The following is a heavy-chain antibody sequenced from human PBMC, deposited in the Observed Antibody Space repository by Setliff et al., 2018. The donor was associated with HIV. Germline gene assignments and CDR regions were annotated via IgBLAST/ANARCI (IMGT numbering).Heavy chain of an antibody. D-gene: IGHD3-22*01. V-gene: IGHV3-74*01. CDR3: AKPTYYYDDSGYSGGDY. J-gene: IGHJ4*02. CDR1: GFTFSSYW. Sequence: GGSLRLSCAASGFTFSSYWIHWVRQAPGKGLVWVSRISADGSDTSYADSVKGRFTISRDNSKNTLYLQMNSLRAEDTAVYYCAKPTYYYDDSGYSGGDYWGQGTLVTVSS. CDR2: ISADGSDT.